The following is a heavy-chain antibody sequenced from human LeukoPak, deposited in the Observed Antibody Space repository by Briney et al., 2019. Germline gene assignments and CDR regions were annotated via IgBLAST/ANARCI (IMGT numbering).Heavy chain of an antibody. CDR2: ISSSSSYI. V-gene: IGHV3-21*01. D-gene: IGHD5-24*01. CDR1: GFTFSSYS. Sequence: GGSLRLSCAASGFTFSSYSMNWVRQAPGKGLEWVSSISSSSSYIYYADSVKGRLTISRDNAKNSLYLQMNSLRAEDTAVYYCARERWLQFHYYYGMDVWGQGTTVTVSS. J-gene: IGHJ6*02. CDR3: ARERWLQFHYYYGMDV.